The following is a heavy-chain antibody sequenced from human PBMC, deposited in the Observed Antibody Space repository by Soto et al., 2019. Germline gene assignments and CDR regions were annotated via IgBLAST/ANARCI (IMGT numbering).Heavy chain of an antibody. D-gene: IGHD6-19*01. J-gene: IGHJ5*02. V-gene: IGHV5-10-1*01. CDR2: IDPSDSYT. CDR1: GYSFTTYW. CDR3: ARQVTVAGTANWFDP. Sequence: PGESLKISCKGSGYSFTTYWISWVRQMPGKGLEWMGRIDPSDSYTNYSPSFQGHVTISVDKSTSTAYLQWSSLKASDTAMYYCARQVTVAGTANWFDPWGQGTLVTVSS.